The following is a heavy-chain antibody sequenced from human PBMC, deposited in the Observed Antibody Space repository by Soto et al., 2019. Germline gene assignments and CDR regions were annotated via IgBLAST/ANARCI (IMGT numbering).Heavy chain of an antibody. D-gene: IGHD6-19*01. CDR2: ISWNSGSI. Sequence: EVQLVESGGGLVQPGRSLRLSCAASGFTFDDYAMHWVRQAPGKGLEWVSGISWNSGSIGYADSVKGRFTISRDNAKNSLYLQMNSLRAEDTALYYCAKDSSGWYEAFDIWGQGTMVTVSS. CDR3: AKDSSGWYEAFDI. J-gene: IGHJ3*02. V-gene: IGHV3-9*01. CDR1: GFTFDDYA.